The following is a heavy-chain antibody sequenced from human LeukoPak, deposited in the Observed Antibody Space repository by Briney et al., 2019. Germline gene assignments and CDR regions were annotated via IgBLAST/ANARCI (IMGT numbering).Heavy chain of an antibody. J-gene: IGHJ4*02. CDR3: ARGLHYDILTGSY. CDR1: GFSFSSSS. D-gene: IGHD3-9*01. V-gene: IGHV3-21*01. Sequence: GGSLRLSCATSGFSFSSSSMNWVRQAPGKGLEWVSYITDASTYIYYADSVKSRFTISRDNAKNSLYLQMNSLRAEDTAVYYCARGLHYDILTGSYWGQGTLVTVSS. CDR2: ITDASTYI.